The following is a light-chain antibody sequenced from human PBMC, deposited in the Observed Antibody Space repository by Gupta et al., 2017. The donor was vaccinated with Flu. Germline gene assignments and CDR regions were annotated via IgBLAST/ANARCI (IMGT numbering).Light chain of an antibody. J-gene: IGLJ2*01. V-gene: IGLV2-14*01. CDR3: SSYTSSSAVV. CDR2: EVS. CDR1: SSDVGAYKY. Sequence: QSALTQPAPVSGSPRQSITISCTGTSSDVGAYKYVSWYQQHPDKPPKLMIYEVSDLPAGVSYRFSGSKSGNTASLTLSGHEAEDEADYYCSSYTSSSAVVFGGGTKLTVL.